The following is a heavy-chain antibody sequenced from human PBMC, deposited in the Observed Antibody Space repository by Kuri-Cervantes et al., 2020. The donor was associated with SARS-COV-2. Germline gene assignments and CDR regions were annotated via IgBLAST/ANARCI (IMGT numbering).Heavy chain of an antibody. V-gene: IGHV1-3*01. CDR2: INAGNGNT. D-gene: IGHD3-10*01. CDR1: GYTFTSYA. Sequence: ASVKVSCKASGYTFTSYAMHWVRQAPGQRLEWMGWINAGNGNTKYSQKFQGRVTITRDTSASTAYVELTGLTSEDTALYYCARRSFTYGFAFDIWGQGTLVTVSS. CDR3: ARRSFTYGFAFDI. J-gene: IGHJ3*02.